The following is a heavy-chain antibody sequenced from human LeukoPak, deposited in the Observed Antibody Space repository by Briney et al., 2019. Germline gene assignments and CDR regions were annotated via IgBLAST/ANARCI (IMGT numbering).Heavy chain of an antibody. D-gene: IGHD3-22*01. CDR2: IYYSGST. Sequence: PSETLFLTCTVSGGSISSSSYYWGWIRQPPGKGLEWIGSIYYSGSTYYNPSLKRRVTISVDTSKNQFSLKLSSVTAADTAVYYCARLKENYYDSSGYYHFDYWGQGTLVTVSS. CDR3: ARLKENYYDSSGYYHFDY. CDR1: GGSISSSSYY. J-gene: IGHJ4*02. V-gene: IGHV4-39*01.